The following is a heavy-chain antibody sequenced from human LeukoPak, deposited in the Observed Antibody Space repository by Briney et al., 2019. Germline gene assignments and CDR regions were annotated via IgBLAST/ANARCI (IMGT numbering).Heavy chain of an antibody. D-gene: IGHD1-26*01. CDR1: GYTFTSYY. CDR2: VNPSAGSA. Sequence: ASVKLSCKASGYTFTSYYIHWVRQAPGQGLEWMGIVNPSAGSATYAKKFQGRVTMTRDTSTTTVYMELSSLRSEDTAVYYCARDIGTDAFDIWGQGTMVTVSS. J-gene: IGHJ3*02. V-gene: IGHV1-46*01. CDR3: ARDIGTDAFDI.